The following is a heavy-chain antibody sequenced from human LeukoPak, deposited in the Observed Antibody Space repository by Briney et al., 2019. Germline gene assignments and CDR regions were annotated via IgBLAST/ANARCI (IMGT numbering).Heavy chain of an antibody. V-gene: IGHV3-7*04. CDR2: IKQDGSKK. CDR1: GFPFGSYW. CDR3: TRVGYIDEGIDY. Sequence: GGSLRLSGVASGFPFGSYWMTWVRQAPGKGREWVANIKQDGSKKSYVDSVKGRFTISRDNAKNSLYLQMNSLRAEDTAIYYCTRVGYIDEGIDYWGQGTLVTVSS. D-gene: IGHD5-24*01. J-gene: IGHJ4*02.